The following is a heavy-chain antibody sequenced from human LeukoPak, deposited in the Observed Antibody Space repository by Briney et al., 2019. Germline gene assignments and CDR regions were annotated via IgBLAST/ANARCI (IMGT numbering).Heavy chain of an antibody. CDR3: ARGRNYDSSGYYRTTGYNWFDP. J-gene: IGHJ5*02. V-gene: IGHV1-69*13. D-gene: IGHD3-22*01. CDR2: IIPIFGTA. CDR1: GGTFSSCA. Sequence: SVKVSCKASGGTFSSCAISWVRQAPGQGLEWMGGIIPIFGTANYAQKFQGRVTITADESTSTAYMELSSLRSEDTAVYYCARGRNYDSSGYYRTTGYNWFDPWGQGTLVTVSS.